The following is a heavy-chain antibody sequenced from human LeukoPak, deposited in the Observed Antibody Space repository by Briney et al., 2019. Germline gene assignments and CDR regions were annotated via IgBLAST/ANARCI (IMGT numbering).Heavy chain of an antibody. V-gene: IGHV3-21*01. CDR1: GFTFAGYG. Sequence: GGSLRLSCAASGFTFAGYGMSWVRQAPGKGLEWASSIGGSGASTYYADSVKGRFTISRDNAKNSLYLQMNSLRAEDTAVYYCARDHLVDYWGQGTLVTVSS. CDR2: IGGSGAST. J-gene: IGHJ4*02. CDR3: ARDHLVDY.